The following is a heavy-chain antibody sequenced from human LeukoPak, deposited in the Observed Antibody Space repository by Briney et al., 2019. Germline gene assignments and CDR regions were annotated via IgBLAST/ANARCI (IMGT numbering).Heavy chain of an antibody. V-gene: IGHV4-31*03. CDR3: ARVAGYSSPFAY. CDR1: GDSISSGGYY. J-gene: IGHJ4*02. CDR2: IYYSGST. Sequence: SQTLSLTCTVSGDSISSGGYYWSWIRQHPGKGLEWIGYIYYSGSTYYNPSLRSRVTISVDTSKNQFSLKLSSVTAADTAVYYCARVAGYSSPFAYWGQGTLVTVSS. D-gene: IGHD6-13*01.